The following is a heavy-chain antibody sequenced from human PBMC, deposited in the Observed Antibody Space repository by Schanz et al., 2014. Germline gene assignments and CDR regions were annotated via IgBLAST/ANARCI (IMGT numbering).Heavy chain of an antibody. CDR2: INPSGGST. Sequence: QVQLVQSGGEVKKPGASVKVSCKASGYTFTSYYMHWVRQAPGQGLEWMGIINPSGGSTSYAQKFQGRVTMTRDTSTSTVYMDLSSLRSEDTAVYYCARDYSSGWYLDYWGQGTLVTVSS. V-gene: IGHV1-46*01. D-gene: IGHD6-19*01. CDR1: GYTFTSYY. CDR3: ARDYSSGWYLDY. J-gene: IGHJ4*02.